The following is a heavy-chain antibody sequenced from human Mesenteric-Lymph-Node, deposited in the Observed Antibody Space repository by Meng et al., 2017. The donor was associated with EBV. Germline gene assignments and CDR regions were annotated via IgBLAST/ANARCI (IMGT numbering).Heavy chain of an antibody. J-gene: IGHJ4*02. CDR3: ARAISGSYPDDY. V-gene: IGHV1-2*06. D-gene: IGHD1-26*01. Sequence: QVQLVQSWAEVKKPGASVKVSCKASGYTFTDYFIPWLRQAPGQGLEWMGRIDPNSGATNTAQNFQARVIMTRDTSITTVYMELDRLTSADTAVYYCARAISGSYPDDYWGQGTLVTVSS. CDR2: IDPNSGAT. CDR1: GYTFTDYF.